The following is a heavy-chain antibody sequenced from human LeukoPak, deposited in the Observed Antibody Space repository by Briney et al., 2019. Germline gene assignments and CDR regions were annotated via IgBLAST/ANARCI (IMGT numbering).Heavy chain of an antibody. CDR2: INPNSGDT. CDR1: GYXLTDYY. Sequence: ASVKVSCKSSGYXLTDYYMHWVRQAPGQGLEWMGWINPNSGDTNYAQKFQGRVTMTRDTSISTAYMELSRLTSDDTAVYYCARDWRGSYFPDFWGQGTVVTVSS. D-gene: IGHD1-26*01. CDR3: ARDWRGSYFPDF. J-gene: IGHJ4*02. V-gene: IGHV1-2*02.